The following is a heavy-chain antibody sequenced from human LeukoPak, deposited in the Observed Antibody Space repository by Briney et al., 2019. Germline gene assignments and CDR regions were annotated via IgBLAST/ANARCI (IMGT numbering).Heavy chain of an antibody. CDR3: TRNPGMDV. Sequence: GGSLRLSCAASEFTFSSFWMHWVRQAPGKGLVWVSRINGDGSSSTYADSVKGRFTISRDNAKNTLYLQMNSLRTEDTAVYYCTRNPGMDVWGQGTTVTVSS. CDR2: INGDGSSS. V-gene: IGHV3-74*01. CDR1: EFTFSSFW. J-gene: IGHJ6*02.